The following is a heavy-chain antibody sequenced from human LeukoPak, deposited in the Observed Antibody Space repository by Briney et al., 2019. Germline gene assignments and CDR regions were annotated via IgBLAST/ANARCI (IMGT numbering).Heavy chain of an antibody. CDR1: GFIFGDSP. J-gene: IGHJ4*02. V-gene: IGHV3-49*04. Sequence: GGSLRLSCTPSGFIFGDSPMAWVRQAQGKGLEGVAYIRTSTYGATTEQAASVRGRFTISRDDSNSIAYLQMNSPNAEDTALYYCTRAGRISRDHFDLWGQGTQVTVSS. CDR3: TRAGRISRDHFDL. CDR2: IRTSTYGATT.